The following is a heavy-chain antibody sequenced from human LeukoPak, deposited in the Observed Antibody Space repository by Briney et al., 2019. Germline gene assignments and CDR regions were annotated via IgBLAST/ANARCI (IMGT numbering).Heavy chain of an antibody. CDR2: MSAYNGNT. V-gene: IGHV1-18*01. Sequence: ASVKVSCKASGYTFTNYIISWVRQPPGQGLEWMGWMSAYNGNTNYAQKLQGRVTMTTDTSTATAYMELRSLRSDDTAVYYCARGGNYFRFDPWGQGTLVTVSS. D-gene: IGHD1-26*01. J-gene: IGHJ5*02. CDR1: GYTFTNYI. CDR3: ARGGNYFRFDP.